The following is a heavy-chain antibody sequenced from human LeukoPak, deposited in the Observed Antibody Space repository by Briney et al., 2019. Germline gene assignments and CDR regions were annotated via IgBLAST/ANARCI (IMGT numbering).Heavy chain of an antibody. Sequence: PSETLSLTCTVSGDSFSSGSYYWGWLRQPPGKGLEWIGYISYSGSTNYNPSLKSRVTISVDTSKNQFSLKLSSVTAADTAVYYCASCSSTSCPYANFDYWGQGTLVTVSS. J-gene: IGHJ4*02. V-gene: IGHV4-61*01. CDR2: ISYSGST. D-gene: IGHD2-2*01. CDR3: ASCSSTSCPYANFDY. CDR1: GDSFSSGSYY.